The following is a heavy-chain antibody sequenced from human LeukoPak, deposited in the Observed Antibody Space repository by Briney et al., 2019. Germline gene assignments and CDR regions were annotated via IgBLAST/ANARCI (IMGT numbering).Heavy chain of an antibody. CDR1: GFTFSDYY. J-gene: IGHJ4*02. Sequence: GGSLRLSCAASGFTFSDYYMSWIRQDPGKGLEWVSYISSSGSTIYYADSVKGRFTISRDNAKNSLYLQMNSLRAEDTAVYYCAREYSSEYYFDYWGQGTLVTVSS. D-gene: IGHD5-12*01. CDR2: ISSSGSTI. V-gene: IGHV3-11*01. CDR3: AREYSSEYYFDY.